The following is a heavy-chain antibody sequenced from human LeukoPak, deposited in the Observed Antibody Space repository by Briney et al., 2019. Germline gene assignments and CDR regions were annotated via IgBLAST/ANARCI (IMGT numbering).Heavy chain of an antibody. Sequence: GGSLRLSCAASGFTFSSNPMSWVRQAPGKGLEWVSGISYGGGSTYYADSVKGRFTISRDNSKNTLYLQMNSLRAEDTAVYYCAKSGYGDYEFWFDPWGQGTLVTVSS. J-gene: IGHJ5*02. D-gene: IGHD4-17*01. CDR1: GFTFSSNP. V-gene: IGHV3-23*01. CDR2: ISYGGGST. CDR3: AKSGYGDYEFWFDP.